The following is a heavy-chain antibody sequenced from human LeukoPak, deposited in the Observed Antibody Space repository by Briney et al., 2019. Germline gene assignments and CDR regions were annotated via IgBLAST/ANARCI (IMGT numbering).Heavy chain of an antibody. CDR2: ISGSGGST. D-gene: IGHD6-13*01. J-gene: IGHJ4*02. V-gene: IGHV3-23*01. CDR1: GFTFSSYW. CDR3: AKGGYMSSSPLVPLGY. Sequence: GGSLRLSCAASGFTFSSYWMHWVRQAPGKGLEWVSAISGSGGSTYYADSVKGRFTISRDNSKNTLYLQMNSLRAEDTAVYYCAKGGYMSSSPLVPLGYWGQGTLVTVSS.